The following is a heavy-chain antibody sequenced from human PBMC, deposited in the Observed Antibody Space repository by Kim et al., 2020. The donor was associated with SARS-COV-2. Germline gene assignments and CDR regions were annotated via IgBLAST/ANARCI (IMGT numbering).Heavy chain of an antibody. CDR2: GSQQ. D-gene: IGHD5-18*01. CDR3: ARTYSPFDY. Sequence: GSQQNYVDAVKGRFTISRDNDKNSFYLQMNSLRAEDTAVYYCARTYSPFDYWGQGTLVTVSS. J-gene: IGHJ4*02. V-gene: IGHV3-7*03.